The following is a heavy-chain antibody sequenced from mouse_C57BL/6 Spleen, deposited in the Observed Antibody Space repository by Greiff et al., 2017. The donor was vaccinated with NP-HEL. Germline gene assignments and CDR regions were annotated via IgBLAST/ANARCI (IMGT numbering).Heavy chain of an antibody. D-gene: IGHD1-1*01. CDR2: ISNKANGYTT. Sequence: EVKLQESGAGLVQPGGSLSLSCAASGFTFTDYYMSWVRQPPGKALEWMGFISNKANGYTTEYSVSVKGRFTISRDNSQSTLYLPMNALRAEDSATSYCARWGSSYMYYFDGWGQGPTLTVSS. J-gene: IGHJ2*01. CDR3: ARWGSSYMYYFDG. CDR1: GFTFTDYY. V-gene: IGHV7-3*01.